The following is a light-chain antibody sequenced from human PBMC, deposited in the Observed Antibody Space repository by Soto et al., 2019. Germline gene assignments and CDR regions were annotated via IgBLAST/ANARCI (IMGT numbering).Light chain of an antibody. CDR1: SSNIGAGYD. Sequence: QAVVTQPPSVSGAPGQRVTISCTGSSSNIGAGYDVHWYQQVPGTAPKLLIYGNINRPSGVPDRFSGSKSGTSASLAITGLQAADEADYYCQSYDSSLTVVFGGGTKLTVL. CDR2: GNI. J-gene: IGLJ2*01. CDR3: QSYDSSLTVV. V-gene: IGLV1-40*01.